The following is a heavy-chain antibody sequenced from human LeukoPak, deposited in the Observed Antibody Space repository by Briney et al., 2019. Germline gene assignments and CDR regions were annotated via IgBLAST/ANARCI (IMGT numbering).Heavy chain of an antibody. CDR3: ARLVHSYYDFWSGYYTIYRVYGMDV. D-gene: IGHD3-3*01. CDR2: TYYRSKWYN. J-gene: IGHJ6*02. CDR1: GDSVSSNSAA. Sequence: SQTLSLTCAISGDSVSSNSAAWNWIRQSPSRGLEWLGGTYYRSKWYNDYAVSVKSRITINPDTSKNQFSLQLNSVTPEDTAVYYCARLVHSYYDFWSGYYTIYRVYGMDVWGQGTTVTVSS. V-gene: IGHV6-1*01.